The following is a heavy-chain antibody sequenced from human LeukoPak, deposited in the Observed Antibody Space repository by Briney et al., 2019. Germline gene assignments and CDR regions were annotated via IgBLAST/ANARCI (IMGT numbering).Heavy chain of an antibody. CDR3: ARGPSEFYCSSTSCSPYYMDV. Sequence: ASVKVSCKASGYTFTSYGISWVRQAPGQGLEWMGWISAYNGNTNYAQKLQGRVTMTTDTSTSTAYMELRSLRSDDTAVYYCARGPSEFYCSSTSCSPYYMDVWGKGTTVTVSS. D-gene: IGHD2-2*01. V-gene: IGHV1-18*01. J-gene: IGHJ6*03. CDR1: GYTFTSYG. CDR2: ISAYNGNT.